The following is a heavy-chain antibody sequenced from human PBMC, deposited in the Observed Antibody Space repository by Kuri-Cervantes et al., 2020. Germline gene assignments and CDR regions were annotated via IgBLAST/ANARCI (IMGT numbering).Heavy chain of an antibody. CDR3: ARGRGRVYGETRLIDY. Sequence: SETLSLTCAVYGASLSGYYWSWIRQPPGKGLEWIGEISHGGSPNYNPSLKSRVTISVDTSKNQFSLRLRSVTAADTAFYYCARGRGRVYGETRLIDYWDQGAPVTVSS. J-gene: IGHJ4*02. CDR2: ISHGGSP. CDR1: GASLSGYY. D-gene: IGHD4-17*01. V-gene: IGHV4-34*01.